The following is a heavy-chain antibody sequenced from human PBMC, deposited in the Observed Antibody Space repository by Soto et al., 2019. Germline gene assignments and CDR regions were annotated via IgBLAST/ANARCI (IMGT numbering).Heavy chain of an antibody. J-gene: IGHJ5*02. Sequence: SETLSLTCTVSGGSISSGGYYWSWIRQHPGKGLEWIGYIYYSGSTYYNPSLKSRVTISVDTSKNQFSLKLSSVTAADTAVYYCARDTAMVLGNWFDPWGQGTLVTVS. V-gene: IGHV4-31*03. CDR3: ARDTAMVLGNWFDP. CDR1: GGSISSGGYY. CDR2: IYYSGST. D-gene: IGHD5-18*01.